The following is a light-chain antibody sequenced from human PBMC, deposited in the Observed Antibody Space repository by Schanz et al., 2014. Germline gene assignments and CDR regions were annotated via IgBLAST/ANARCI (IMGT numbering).Light chain of an antibody. CDR3: QQYFSTPWT. J-gene: IGKJ1*01. V-gene: IGKV3D-15*01. CDR1: QSVSSY. Sequence: EIVLTQSPATLSLSPGERATLSCRASQSVSSYLAWYQQKPGQAPRLLIYGASSRATGIPDRFSGSGSVTDFTLTISSLQAEDLAVYYCQQYFSTPWTFGQGTKVEL. CDR2: GAS.